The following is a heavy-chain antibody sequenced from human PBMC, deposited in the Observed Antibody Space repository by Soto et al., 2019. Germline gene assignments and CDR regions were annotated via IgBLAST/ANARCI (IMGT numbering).Heavy chain of an antibody. CDR1: GNTLSGLP. CDR2: LDYEEGER. J-gene: IGHJ4*02. V-gene: IGHV1-24*01. D-gene: IGHD3-22*01. CDR3: AAYRRYYDSSGYAVDY. Sequence: GAVKVSCKVSGNTLSGLPMHWVRQAPGKGLEWMGSLDYEEGERNFAHRFQGRVTMTEDTSTDTAYMDLSSLRSEDTAVYYCAAYRRYYDSSGYAVDYWGQGTLVTVSS.